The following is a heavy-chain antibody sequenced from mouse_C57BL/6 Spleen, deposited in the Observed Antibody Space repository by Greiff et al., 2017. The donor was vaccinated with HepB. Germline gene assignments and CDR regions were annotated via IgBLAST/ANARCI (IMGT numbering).Heavy chain of an antibody. Sequence: DVHLVESGGDLVKPGGSLKLSCAASGFTFSSYGMSWVRQTPDKRLEWVATISSGGSYTYYPDSVKGRFTISRDNAKNTLYLQMSSLKSEDTAMYYCARQGNYYGSSYFDYWGQGTTLTVSS. CDR3: ARQGNYYGSSYFDY. CDR2: ISSGGSYT. CDR1: GFTFSSYG. D-gene: IGHD1-1*01. J-gene: IGHJ2*01. V-gene: IGHV5-6*01.